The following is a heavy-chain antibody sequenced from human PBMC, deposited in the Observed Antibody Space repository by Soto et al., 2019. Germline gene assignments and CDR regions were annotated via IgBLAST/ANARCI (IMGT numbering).Heavy chain of an antibody. CDR2: IYYSGST. CDR3: ARGSYYYSYMDV. CDR1: GGSISSYY. J-gene: IGHJ6*03. V-gene: IGHV4-59*01. Sequence: PSETLSLTCTVSGGSISSYYWSWIRQPPGKGLEWIGYIYYSGSTNYNPSLKSRVTISVDTSKNQFSLKLSSVTAADTAVYYCARGSYYYSYMDVWGKGTTVTVSS.